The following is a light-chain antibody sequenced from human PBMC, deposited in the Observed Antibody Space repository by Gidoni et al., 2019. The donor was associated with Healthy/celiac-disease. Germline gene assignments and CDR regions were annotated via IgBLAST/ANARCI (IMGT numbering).Light chain of an antibody. CDR1: ALPKKY. CDR3: YSTDSSGNHRV. Sequence: SYELTQPPAVLGSPGQTARITCPGDALPKKYAYWYQQKSGQAPVLVIYEDSKRPSGIPEGFSGSSSGTMATLTISGAQVEDEADYYCYSTDSSGNHRVFGGGTKLTVL. J-gene: IGLJ2*01. V-gene: IGLV3-10*01. CDR2: EDS.